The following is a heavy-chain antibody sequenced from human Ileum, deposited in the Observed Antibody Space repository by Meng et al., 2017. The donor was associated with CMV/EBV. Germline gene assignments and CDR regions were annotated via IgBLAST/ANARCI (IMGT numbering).Heavy chain of an antibody. CDR1: GFIFSSYA. Sequence: GESLKISCAASGFIFSSYAMDWVRQAPGKGLEWVSVIYTSNSGTRYADSVKGRFTISRDNSKNTLFLQMDSLRAEDTARYYCARGWSGGIDYYFDFWGQGTLVTVSS. CDR3: ARGWSGGIDYYFDF. D-gene: IGHD4/OR15-4a*01. CDR2: IYTSNSGT. J-gene: IGHJ4*02. V-gene: IGHV3-23*03.